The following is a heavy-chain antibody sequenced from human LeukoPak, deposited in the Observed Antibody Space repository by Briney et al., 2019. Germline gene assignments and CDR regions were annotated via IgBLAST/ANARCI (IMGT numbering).Heavy chain of an antibody. Sequence: GGSLRLSCAASGFTFSSYGMHWVRQAPGKGLEWVAVIWYDGSNKYYADSVKGRFTISRYNSKNTLYLQMNSLRAEDTAVYYCAKDSGLYYFDYWGQGTLVTVSS. J-gene: IGHJ4*02. CDR1: GFTFSSYG. V-gene: IGHV3-33*06. CDR2: IWYDGSNK. D-gene: IGHD1-14*01. CDR3: AKDSGLYYFDY.